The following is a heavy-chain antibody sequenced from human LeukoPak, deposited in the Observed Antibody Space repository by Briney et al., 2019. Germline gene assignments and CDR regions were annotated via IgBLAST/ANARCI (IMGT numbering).Heavy chain of an antibody. D-gene: IGHD3-22*01. Sequence: GASVKVSCKASGGTYSSYGVSGVRQAPGQGLEWMGRIIPILAITNYAQKFQSRVTITADKSTGTAYMELSSLRSEDTAVYYCARTTSYVSSGYQGAGTYYYGMDVWGQGTTVTVSS. CDR1: GGTYSSYG. CDR2: IIPILAIT. CDR3: ARTTSYVSSGYQGAGTYYYGMDV. J-gene: IGHJ6*02. V-gene: IGHV1-69*04.